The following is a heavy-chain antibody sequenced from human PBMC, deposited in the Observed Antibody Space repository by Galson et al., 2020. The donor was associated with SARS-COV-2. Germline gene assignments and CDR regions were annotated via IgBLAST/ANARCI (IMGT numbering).Heavy chain of an antibody. CDR3: ARDGELLSWFDP. D-gene: IGHD4-17*01. J-gene: IGHJ5*02. CDR1: GYTFSGHY. Sequence: ASVKVSCKASGYTFSGHYMHWVRLAPGQGLEWMGRINPNSGDTDVAQKFQGRVTMTTDTSTSTAYMELRSLRSDDTAVYYCARDGELLSWFDPWGQGTLVTVSS. CDR2: INPNSGDT. V-gene: IGHV1-2*06.